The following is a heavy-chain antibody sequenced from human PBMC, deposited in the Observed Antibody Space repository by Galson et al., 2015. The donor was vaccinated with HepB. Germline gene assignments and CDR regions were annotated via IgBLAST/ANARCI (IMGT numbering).Heavy chain of an antibody. CDR2: ISGSGGST. V-gene: IGHV3-23*01. CDR1: GFTFSSYA. J-gene: IGHJ3*02. Sequence: SLRLSCAASGFTFSSYAMSWVRQAPGKGLEWVSAISGSGGSTYYADSVKGRFTISRDNSKNTLYLQMNSLRAEDTAVYYCAKDLRGSFSAFDIWGQGTVVTVSS. D-gene: IGHD3-10*01. CDR3: AKDLRGSFSAFDI.